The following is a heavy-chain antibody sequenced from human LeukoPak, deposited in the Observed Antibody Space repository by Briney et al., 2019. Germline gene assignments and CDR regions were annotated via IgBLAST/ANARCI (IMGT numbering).Heavy chain of an antibody. Sequence: PGTSLRPSCAASGFMLSSFPMHWVRQAPGKGLEWVALISYDGSNIYYADSVKGRFTISRDNSKNTLYLQMSSLRTEDTAVYYCARGHSSSWLRGDYWGQGTLVTVSS. J-gene: IGHJ4*02. CDR2: ISYDGSNI. D-gene: IGHD6-13*01. V-gene: IGHV3-30-3*01. CDR1: GFMLSSFP. CDR3: ARGHSSSWLRGDY.